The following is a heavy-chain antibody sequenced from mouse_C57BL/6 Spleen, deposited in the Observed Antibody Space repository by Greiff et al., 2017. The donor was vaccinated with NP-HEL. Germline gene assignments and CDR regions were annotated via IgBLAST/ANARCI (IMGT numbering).Heavy chain of an antibody. Sequence: VQLQQSGAELVKPGASVKISCKASGYAFSSYWMNWVKQRPGKGLEWIGQIYPGDGDTNYNGKFKGKATLTADKSSSTAYMQLSSLTSEDSAVYFCARSGSPHYYAMDYWGQGTSVTVSS. D-gene: IGHD3-1*01. J-gene: IGHJ4*01. CDR2: IYPGDGDT. CDR1: GYAFSSYW. CDR3: ARSGSPHYYAMDY. V-gene: IGHV1-80*01.